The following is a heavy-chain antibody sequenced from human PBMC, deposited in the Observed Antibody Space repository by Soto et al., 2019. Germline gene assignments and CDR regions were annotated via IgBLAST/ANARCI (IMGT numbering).Heavy chain of an antibody. CDR3: TRRVAVAGYYFDY. Sequence: GGSLRLSCAASGFTFSGSAMHWVRQASGKGLEWVGRIRSKANSYATAYAASVKDRFTISRDDSKNTAYLQMNSLKTEDTAVYYCTRRVAVAGYYFDYWGQGTLVTVSS. CDR1: GFTFSGSA. CDR2: IRSKANSYAT. V-gene: IGHV3-73*01. D-gene: IGHD6-19*01. J-gene: IGHJ4*02.